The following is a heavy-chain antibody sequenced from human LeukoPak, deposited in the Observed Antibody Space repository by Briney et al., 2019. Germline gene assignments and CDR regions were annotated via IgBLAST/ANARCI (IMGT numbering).Heavy chain of an antibody. J-gene: IGHJ4*02. D-gene: IGHD2/OR15-2a*01. V-gene: IGHV3-30*18. CDR2: ISNDGSRK. Sequence: GGSLRLSCAPSRFTFSRHGMHWVRQAPGKGLEWVAIISNDGSRKYYAHSVEGRFTISRDNSKNTLYLQMDSLRAEDTAVYYCAKDRATQYSLDYWGQGTLVTVSS. CDR1: RFTFSRHG. CDR3: AKDRATQYSLDY.